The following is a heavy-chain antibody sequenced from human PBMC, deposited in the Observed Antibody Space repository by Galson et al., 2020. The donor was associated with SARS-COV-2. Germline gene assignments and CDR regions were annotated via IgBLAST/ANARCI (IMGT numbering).Heavy chain of an antibody. Sequence: GGSLRLSCAASGFTFSNSWMSWVRQAPGKGLEWVGRIKSKTDGGKTDYAAPVKGKFTISRDDSKNTLYLQMNSLKTEGTALYCCTTETGYSSGMYETGYWGQGTLVTGSS. CDR2: IKSKTDGGKT. CDR1: GFTFSNSW. D-gene: IGHD6-19*01. J-gene: IGHJ4*02. V-gene: IGHV3-15*01. CDR3: TTETGYSSGMYETGY.